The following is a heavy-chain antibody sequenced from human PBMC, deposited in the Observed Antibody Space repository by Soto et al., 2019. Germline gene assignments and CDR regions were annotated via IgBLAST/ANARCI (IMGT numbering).Heavy chain of an antibody. CDR2: IHHRGTT. V-gene: IGHV4-4*02. J-gene: IGHJ4*02. D-gene: IGHD2-21*02. Sequence: SETLSLTCDVSGDSISSDKWWSWVRQSPGRGLEWIGEIHHRGTTNCNPSLKSRVTISIEKSKNQFSLEMTSLTAADTAIYYCARGGDWKFDFWGQRGLVTVSS. CDR3: ARGGDWKFDF. CDR1: GDSISSDKW.